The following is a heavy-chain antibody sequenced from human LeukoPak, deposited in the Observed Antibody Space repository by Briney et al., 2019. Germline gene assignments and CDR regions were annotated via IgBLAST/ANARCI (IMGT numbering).Heavy chain of an antibody. D-gene: IGHD6-19*01. CDR2: SHYSGST. V-gene: IGHV4-59*01. CDR1: GVSIGSYY. Sequence: PSETLSLTCTVSGVSIGSYYLNWIRQAPGKGLEWIGCSHYSGSTNHNSSLKSRVTISVDTSKNQYSLKLSSVTAADTAVYYCARDGVAGGFDYWGQGTLVTVSS. J-gene: IGHJ4*02. CDR3: ARDGVAGGFDY.